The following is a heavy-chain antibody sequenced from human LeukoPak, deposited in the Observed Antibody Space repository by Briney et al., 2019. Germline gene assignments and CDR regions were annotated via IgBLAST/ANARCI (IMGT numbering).Heavy chain of an antibody. Sequence: SETLSLTCTVSGGSIIGYYWTWIRQPPGKGLEWIGYIYTSGSTNYNPSLKSRVTISVDMSKNQFSLKLSSVTAADTALYYCARDRGASAGYSIRVGFYYYYYMDVWGKGTTVTVSS. D-gene: IGHD3-9*01. V-gene: IGHV4-4*09. CDR2: IYTSGST. CDR1: GGSIIGYY. CDR3: ARDRGASAGYSIRVGFYYYYYMDV. J-gene: IGHJ6*03.